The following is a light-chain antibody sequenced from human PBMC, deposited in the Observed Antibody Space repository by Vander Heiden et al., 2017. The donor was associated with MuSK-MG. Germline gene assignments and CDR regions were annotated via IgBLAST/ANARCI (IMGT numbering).Light chain of an antibody. CDR2: AVS. CDR1: QNIITY. CDR3: QQTDNTPLT. V-gene: IGKV1-39*01. J-gene: IGKJ4*01. Sequence: DIQMTQSPSSLSASVGDRVSITCRASQNIITYLTWYQQKPGKAPTLLMYAVSTLQSGIPSRFSGSGSGTEFTLTISRLHPEDFATYYCQQTDNTPLTFGGGTKVEIK.